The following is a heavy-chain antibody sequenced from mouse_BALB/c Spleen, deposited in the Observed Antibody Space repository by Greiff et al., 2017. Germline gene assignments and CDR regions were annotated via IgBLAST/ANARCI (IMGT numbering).Heavy chain of an antibody. CDR1: GYTFTSYY. CDR2: IYPGNVNT. CDR3: AWDYDGSMDY. V-gene: IGHV1S56*01. D-gene: IGHD2-4*01. J-gene: IGHJ4*01. Sequence: QVQLKESGPELVKPGASVRISCKASGYTFTSYYIHWVKQRPGQGLEWIGWIYPGNVNTKYNEKFKGKATLTADKSSSTAYMQLSSLTSEDSAVYFCAWDYDGSMDYWGQGTSVTVSS.